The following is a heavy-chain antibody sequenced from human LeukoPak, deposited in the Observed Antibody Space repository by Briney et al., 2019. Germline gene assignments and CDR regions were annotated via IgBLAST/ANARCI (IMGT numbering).Heavy chain of an antibody. CDR1: GFTFSGYW. Sequence: GGSLRLSCAASGFTFSGYWMHWVRQAPGKGRVWVSHINSDESSTSYADSVKGRFTISRDNAKNTLYLGMNSLRAEDTAVYYCARGSSGGTFGYWGQGTLVTVSS. CDR3: ARGSSGGTFGY. CDR2: INSDESST. V-gene: IGHV3-74*01. D-gene: IGHD3-3*02. J-gene: IGHJ4*02.